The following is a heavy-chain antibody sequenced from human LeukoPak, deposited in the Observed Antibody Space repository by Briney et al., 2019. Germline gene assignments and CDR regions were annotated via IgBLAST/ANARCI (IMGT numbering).Heavy chain of an antibody. V-gene: IGHV3-23*01. Sequence: GGSLRLSCAVSGFTFTTYAMTWVRQAPGKGREWVSAISGSGTSTYYPDTVRGGFTISRDNSKSTLYLQINRLRAEETAIDYCSSAHFIDYWGHGALVSVSP. CDR2: ISGSGTST. CDR1: GFTFTTYA. CDR3: SSAHFIDY. J-gene: IGHJ4*01. D-gene: IGHD2/OR15-2a*01.